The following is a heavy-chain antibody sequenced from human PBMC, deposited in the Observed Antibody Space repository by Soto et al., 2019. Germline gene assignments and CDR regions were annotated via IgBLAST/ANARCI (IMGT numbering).Heavy chain of an antibody. CDR1: GDSISSGGYS. D-gene: IGHD3-22*01. CDR3: ARDSRSGYYFDY. CDR2: TYHSGGT. V-gene: IGHV4-30-2*01. Sequence: QLQLQESGSGLVKPSQTLSLTCVVSGDSISSGGYSWNWIRQPPGKGLEWIGHTYHSGGTLYNPSLDSRVTISVDKSKNQFSLRLTSVTAADTAVYYCARDSRSGYYFDYWGQGTLVTVSS. J-gene: IGHJ4*02.